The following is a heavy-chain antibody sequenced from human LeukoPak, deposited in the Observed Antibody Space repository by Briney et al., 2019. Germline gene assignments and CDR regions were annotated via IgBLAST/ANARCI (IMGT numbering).Heavy chain of an antibody. CDR1: GFTFSQYW. V-gene: IGHV3-7*01. Sequence: PGGSLRLSCAASGFTFSQYWMSWVRQAPGKGLEWVANIKQDGSEKYYVDSVKGRFTISRDNAKNSLYLQMNSLRAEDTAVYYCARDFRITYYYGSGSYYLDYWGQGTLVTVSS. CDR2: IKQDGSEK. D-gene: IGHD3-10*01. J-gene: IGHJ4*02. CDR3: ARDFRITYYYGSGSYYLDY.